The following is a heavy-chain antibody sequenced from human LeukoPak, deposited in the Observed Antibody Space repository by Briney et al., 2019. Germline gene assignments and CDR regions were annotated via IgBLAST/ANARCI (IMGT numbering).Heavy chain of an antibody. D-gene: IGHD2-15*01. CDR3: ARGRTGYSHHWPMDV. J-gene: IGHJ6*03. Sequence: ASVKVSCKASGGTFSSYAISWVRQAPGQGLEWMGGIIPIFGTANYAQKFQGRVTITADKSTSTAYMELSSLRSEDTAVYYCARGRTGYSHHWPMDVWGKGTTVTVSS. CDR1: GGTFSSYA. V-gene: IGHV1-69*06. CDR2: IIPIFGTA.